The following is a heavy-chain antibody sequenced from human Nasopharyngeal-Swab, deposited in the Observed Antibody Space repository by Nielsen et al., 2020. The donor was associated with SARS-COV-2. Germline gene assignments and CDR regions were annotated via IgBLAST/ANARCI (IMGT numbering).Heavy chain of an antibody. D-gene: IGHD2-15*01. CDR1: GGSISSSNW. V-gene: IGHV4-4*02. CDR2: IYHSGST. CDR3: ARGYCSGGSCSFDY. J-gene: IGHJ4*02. Sequence: SETLSLTCAVSGGSISSSNWWSWVRQPPGKGLEWIGEIYHSGSTNYNPSLKSRVTISVDKSKNQFSLKLSSVTATDTAVYYCARGYCSGGSCSFDYWGQGTLVTVSS.